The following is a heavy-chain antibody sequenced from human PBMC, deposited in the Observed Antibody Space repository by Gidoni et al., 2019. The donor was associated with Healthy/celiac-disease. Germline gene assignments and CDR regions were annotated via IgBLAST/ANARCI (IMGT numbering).Heavy chain of an antibody. V-gene: IGHV1-69*01. D-gene: IGHD4-4*01. CDR3: ARDSLRTTVTTEDDYYYYYGMDV. CDR2: IIPIFGTA. J-gene: IGHJ6*02. Sequence: QVQLVQSGAEVKKPGSSVKVSCKASGGTFSSYAISWVRQAPGQGLEWMGGIIPIFGTANYAQKFQGRVTITADESTSTAYMELSSLRSEDTAVYYCARDSLRTTVTTEDDYYYYYGMDVWGQGTTVTVSS. CDR1: GGTFSSYA.